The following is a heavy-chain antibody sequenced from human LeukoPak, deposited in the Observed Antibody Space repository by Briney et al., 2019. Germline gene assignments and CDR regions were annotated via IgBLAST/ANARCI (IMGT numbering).Heavy chain of an antibody. J-gene: IGHJ6*02. CDR1: GFTFSSYA. CDR3: ERDSGGIGGNYYGSGSYYHYYYYGMDV. Sequence: GGSLRLSCAASGFTFSSYAMHWVRQAPGKGLEWVAVISYDGSNKYYADSVKGRFTISRDNSKNTLYLQMNSLRAEDTAVYYCERDSGGIGGNYYGSGSYYHYYYYGMDVWGQGTTVTVSS. V-gene: IGHV3-30*04. D-gene: IGHD3-10*01. CDR2: ISYDGSNK.